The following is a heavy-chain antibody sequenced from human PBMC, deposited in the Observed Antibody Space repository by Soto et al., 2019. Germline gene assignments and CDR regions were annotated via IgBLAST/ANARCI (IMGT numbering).Heavy chain of an antibody. J-gene: IGHJ5*02. CDR3: ANDHRNLGWFDP. CDR1: GFTFVNYA. Sequence: EVQLLESGGGLVQPGGSLRLSCAASGFTFVNYAMHWLRQAPGKGLEWVSSLSGRGEDTYYGDTVKGRFTISRDNLKNILFLQMNSLRVEATAIYFCANDHRNLGWFDPWGQGTLVTVSS. D-gene: IGHD1-7*01. V-gene: IGHV3-23*01. CDR2: LSGRGEDT.